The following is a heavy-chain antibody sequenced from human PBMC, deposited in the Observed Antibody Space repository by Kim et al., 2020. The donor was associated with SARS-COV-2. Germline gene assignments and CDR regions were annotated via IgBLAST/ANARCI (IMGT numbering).Heavy chain of an antibody. CDR2: ISGSGGST. CDR3: AKPYYDFWSGYYRDDY. J-gene: IGHJ4*02. D-gene: IGHD3-3*01. Sequence: GSLRLSCAASGFTFSSYAMSWVRQAPGKGLEWVSAISGSGGSTYYADSVKGRFTISRDNSKNTLYLQMNSLRAEDTAVYYCAKPYYDFWSGYYRDDYWGQGTLVTVSS. CDR1: GFTFSSYA. V-gene: IGHV3-23*01.